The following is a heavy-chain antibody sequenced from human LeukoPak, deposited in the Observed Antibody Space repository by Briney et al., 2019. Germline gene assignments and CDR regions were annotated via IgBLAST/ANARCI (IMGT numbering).Heavy chain of an antibody. D-gene: IGHD3-3*01. CDR3: ARRMSVDDFWSGYPFDY. CDR1: GFTFSSYW. J-gene: IGHJ4*02. V-gene: IGHV3-7*01. Sequence: GGSLRLSCAASGFTFSSYWMSWVRQAPGKGLEWVANIKQDGSEKYYVDSVKGRFTISRDNAKNSLYLQMNSLRAEDTAVYYCARRMSVDDFWSGYPFDYWGQGTLVTVSS. CDR2: IKQDGSEK.